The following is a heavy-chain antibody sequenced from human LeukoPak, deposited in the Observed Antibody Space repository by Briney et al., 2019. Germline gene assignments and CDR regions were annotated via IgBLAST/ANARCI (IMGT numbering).Heavy chain of an antibody. CDR1: GFTFSSYS. CDR2: ISSSSYI. D-gene: IGHD1-20*01. V-gene: IGHV3-21*01. CDR3: AREGITGTRAFDI. J-gene: IGHJ3*02. Sequence: GGSLRLSCAASGFTFSSYSMNWVRQAPGKGLEWVSSISSSSYIYYADSVKGRFTISRDNAKNSLYLQMNSLRAEDTAVYYCAREGITGTRAFDIWGQGTMVTVSS.